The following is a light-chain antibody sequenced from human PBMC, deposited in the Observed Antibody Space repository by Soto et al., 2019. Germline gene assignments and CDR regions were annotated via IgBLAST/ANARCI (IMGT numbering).Light chain of an antibody. CDR1: QSVSSN. J-gene: IGKJ2*01. V-gene: IGKV3-15*01. CDR2: GAS. Sequence: EIVMTQSPATLSVSPGERTTLSCRASQSVSSNLAWYQQKPCQAPRLLIYGASTRATGIPARFSGSGSGTDFTLTISSLQSEDFAVYYCQQYNNWPPRDSFGQGTKLEIK. CDR3: QQYNNWPPRDS.